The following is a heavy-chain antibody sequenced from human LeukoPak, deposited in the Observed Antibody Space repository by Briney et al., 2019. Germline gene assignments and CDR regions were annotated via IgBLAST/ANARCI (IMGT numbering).Heavy chain of an antibody. V-gene: IGHV3-48*01. J-gene: IGHJ5*02. Sequence: GGSLRLSCAASGFTFSAYGLSWVRQAPGKGLEWVSYISSSSSTIYYADSVKGRFTISRDNAKNSLYLQMNSLRAEDTAVYYCARGINWFDPWGQGTLVTVSS. CDR2: ISSSSSTI. D-gene: IGHD2-15*01. CDR3: ARGINWFDP. CDR1: GFTFSAYG.